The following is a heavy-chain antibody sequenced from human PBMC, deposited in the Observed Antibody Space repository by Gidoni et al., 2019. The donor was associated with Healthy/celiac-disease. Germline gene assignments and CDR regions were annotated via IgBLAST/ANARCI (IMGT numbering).Heavy chain of an antibody. V-gene: IGHV4-34*01. D-gene: IGHD2-2*01. CDR1: GGSFSGYY. CDR3: ARKRGLTRYWYFDL. CDR2: INHSGST. Sequence: QVQLQQWGAGLLKPSETLSLTCAVYGGSFSGYYWSWIRQPPGKGLEWIGEINHSGSTNYNPSLKSRVTISVDTSKNQFSLKLSSVTAADTAVYYCARKRGLTRYWYFDLWGRGTLVTVSS. J-gene: IGHJ2*01.